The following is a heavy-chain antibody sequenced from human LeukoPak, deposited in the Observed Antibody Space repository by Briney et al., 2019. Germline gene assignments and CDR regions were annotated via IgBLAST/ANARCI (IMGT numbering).Heavy chain of an antibody. D-gene: IGHD3-22*01. Sequence: ASVKVSCKASGYTFTSYYMHWVRQAPGQGLEWMGIINPSGGATKYAQKFQGRVTMTRDTSTSTLYMELSSLRSEDTAVYYCARDLGITMIVNYFDYWAREPWSPSPQ. CDR2: INPSGGAT. CDR1: GYTFTSYY. J-gene: IGHJ4*02. V-gene: IGHV1-46*01. CDR3: ARDLGITMIVNYFDY.